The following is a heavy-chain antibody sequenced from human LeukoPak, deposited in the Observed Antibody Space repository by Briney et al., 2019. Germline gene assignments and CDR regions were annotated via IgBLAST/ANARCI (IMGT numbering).Heavy chain of an antibody. CDR3: ARGPLGDIVVVPAASWFDP. CDR1: GGSFSGYY. Sequence: KPSETLSLTCAVYGGSFSGYYWSWIRQPPGKGLEWIGEINRSGSTNYNPSLKSRVTISVDTSKNQFSLKLSSVTAADTAVYYCARGPLGDIVVVPAASWFDPWGQGTLVTVSS. J-gene: IGHJ5*02. V-gene: IGHV4-34*01. D-gene: IGHD2-2*01. CDR2: INRSGST.